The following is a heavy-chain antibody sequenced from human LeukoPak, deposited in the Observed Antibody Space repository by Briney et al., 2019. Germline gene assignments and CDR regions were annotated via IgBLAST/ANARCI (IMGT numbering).Heavy chain of an antibody. Sequence: ASVKVSRXASGGTFSSYAISWVRQAPGQGLGWMGWMNPNSGNTGYAQKFQGRVTMTRNTSISTAYMELSSLRSEDTAVYYCAKVVVVAATPSGFDPWGQGTLVTVSS. CDR3: AKVVVVAATPSGFDP. D-gene: IGHD2-15*01. V-gene: IGHV1-8*01. CDR1: GGTFSSYA. CDR2: MNPNSGNT. J-gene: IGHJ5*02.